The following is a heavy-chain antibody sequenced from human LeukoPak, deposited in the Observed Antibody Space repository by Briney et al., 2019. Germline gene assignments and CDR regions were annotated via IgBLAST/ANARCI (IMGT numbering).Heavy chain of an antibody. J-gene: IGHJ6*03. V-gene: IGHV4-59*01. CDR2: IYYSGST. Sequence: GSLRLSCAASGFTFSSYSMNWVRQAPGKGLEWIGYIYYSGSTNYNPSLKSRVTILVDTSKNQFSLKLSSVTAADTAVYFCARDWGVEGRPGYMDVWGKGTTVTVSS. CDR3: ARDWGVEGRPGYMDV. CDR1: GFTFSSYS. D-gene: IGHD6-6*01.